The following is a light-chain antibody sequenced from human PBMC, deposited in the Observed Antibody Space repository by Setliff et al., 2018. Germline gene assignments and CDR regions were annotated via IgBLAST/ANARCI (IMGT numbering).Light chain of an antibody. J-gene: IGLJ1*01. CDR3: SAYAGSNNWGV. V-gene: IGLV2-8*01. CDR1: TSDVGGYDY. CDR2: EVT. Sequence: QSALTQPPSASWSPGQSVTISCTGTTSDVGGYDYVSWYQQHPDKAPKLILYEVTKRPSGVPDRFSGSKSGNTASLTVSGLQADDEADYYCSAYAGSNNWGVFGTGTKVTVL.